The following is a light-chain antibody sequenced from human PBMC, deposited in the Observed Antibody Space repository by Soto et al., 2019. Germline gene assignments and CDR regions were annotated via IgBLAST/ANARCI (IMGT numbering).Light chain of an antibody. J-gene: IGLJ3*02. CDR3: SSYAGSNTVM. Sequence: QSALTQPPSASGSPGQSVTISCTGTSSDVGRYDYVSWYQQHPGKAPKLIIYEVYKRPSGVPDRFSGSKSGNTASLTVSGLPAEDEAVYYCSSYAGSNTVMFGGGTKLTVL. CDR2: EVY. V-gene: IGLV2-8*01. CDR1: SSDVGRYDY.